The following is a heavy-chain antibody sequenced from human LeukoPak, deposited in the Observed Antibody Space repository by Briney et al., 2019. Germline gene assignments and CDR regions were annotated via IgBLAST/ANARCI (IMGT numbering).Heavy chain of an antibody. V-gene: IGHV4-61*02. CDR2: IYTSGST. CDR3: ASRTVQLEEFDY. CDR1: GGSISSSSYY. Sequence: SGTLSLTCTVSGGSISSSSYYWSWIRQPAGKGLEWIGRIYTSGSTNYNPPLKSRVTISVDTSKNQFSLKLSSVTAADTAVYYCASRTVQLEEFDYWGQGTLVTVSS. J-gene: IGHJ4*02. D-gene: IGHD1-1*01.